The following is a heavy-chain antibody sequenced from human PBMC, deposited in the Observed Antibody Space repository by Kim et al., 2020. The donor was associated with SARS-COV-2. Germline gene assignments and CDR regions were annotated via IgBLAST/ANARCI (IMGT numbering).Heavy chain of an antibody. CDR1: GASPTSYY. D-gene: IGHD1-26*01. J-gene: IGHJ4*02. V-gene: IGHV4-59*08. CDR2: VFYSGST. Sequence: SETLSLTCSVSGASPTSYYWSWIRQPPGRGLEWIGYVFYSGSTSYNPSLKGRATISLDTSNRQVSLTLSSVTAADTAVYYCVAHRWVVGPFDYWGQGSLVTVSS. CDR3: VAHRWVVGPFDY.